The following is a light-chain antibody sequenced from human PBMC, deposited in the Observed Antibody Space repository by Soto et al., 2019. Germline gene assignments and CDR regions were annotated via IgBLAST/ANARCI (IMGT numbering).Light chain of an antibody. Sequence: DIQMTQSPSSLSASVGHRVTITCRASQSISTYLNWYQQKPGKAPKLLIYAASSLQSGVPSRFSGSGSGTDFTLTISSLQPEDFAIYYCQQRYRTPRTFGQGTKVDIK. CDR2: AAS. J-gene: IGKJ1*01. CDR3: QQRYRTPRT. V-gene: IGKV1-39*01. CDR1: QSISTY.